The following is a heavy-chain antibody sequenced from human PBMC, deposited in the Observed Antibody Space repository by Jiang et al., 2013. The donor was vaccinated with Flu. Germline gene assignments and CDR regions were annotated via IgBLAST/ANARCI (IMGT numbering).Heavy chain of an antibody. J-gene: IGHJ5*02. CDR3: ARHHKRAPSGYQLSWDWFDP. D-gene: IGHD3-22*01. CDR1: GYSFTSYW. CDR2: IYPGDSDT. Sequence: GAEVKKPGESLKISCKGSGYSFTSYWIGWVRQMPGKGLEWMGIIYPGDSDTRYSPSFQGQVTISADKSISTAYLQWSSLKASDTAMYYCARHHKRAPSGYQLSWDWFDPWGQGTLVTVSS. V-gene: IGHV5-51*01.